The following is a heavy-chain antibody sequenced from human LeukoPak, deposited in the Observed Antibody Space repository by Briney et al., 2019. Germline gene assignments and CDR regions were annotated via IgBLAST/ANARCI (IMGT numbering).Heavy chain of an antibody. J-gene: IGHJ4*02. CDR2: IIPIFGTA. V-gene: IGHV1-69*05. Sequence: ASVKVSCKASGGTFSSYAISWVRQAPGQGLEWMGGIIPIFGTANYAQKFEGRVTITTDKSTSIAYMELSSLRAEDTAVYYCARDKKYNWNYAALDYWGQGTLVTVSS. CDR3: ARDKKYNWNYAALDY. D-gene: IGHD1-7*01. CDR1: GGTFSSYA.